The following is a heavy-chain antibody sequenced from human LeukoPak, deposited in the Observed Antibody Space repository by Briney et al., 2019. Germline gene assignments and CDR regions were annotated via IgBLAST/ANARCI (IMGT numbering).Heavy chain of an antibody. CDR2: MYSSGTT. CDR1: GFTVSSND. CDR3: ARRTVPGRPGF. D-gene: IGHD6-6*01. J-gene: IGHJ4*02. V-gene: IGHV3-66*04. Sequence: GGSLRLSCAASGFTVSSNDMGWVRQAPGKGLERVSFMYSSGTTHFTDSVKGGFSISRDNSKNTVSLQMNSLRAEDTAVYYCARRTVPGRPGFWGRGTLVTVSS.